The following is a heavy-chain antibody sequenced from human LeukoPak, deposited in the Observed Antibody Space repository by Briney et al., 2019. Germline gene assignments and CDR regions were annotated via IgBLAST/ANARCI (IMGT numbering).Heavy chain of an antibody. CDR1: GYTFTSYD. CDR2: MNPNGGNT. CDR3: ARYCSGGSCYSDAFDI. J-gene: IGHJ3*02. D-gene: IGHD2-15*01. V-gene: IGHV1-8*01. Sequence: ASVKVSCKASGYTFTSYDINWVRQATGQGLEWMGWMNPNGGNTGYAQKFQGRVTMTRNTSISTAYMELSSLRSEDTAVYYCARYCSGGSCYSDAFDIWGQGTMVTFSS.